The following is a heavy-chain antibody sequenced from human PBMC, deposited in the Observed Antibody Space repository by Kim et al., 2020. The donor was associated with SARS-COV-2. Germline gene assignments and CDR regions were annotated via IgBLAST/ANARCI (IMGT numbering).Heavy chain of an antibody. Sequence: SGPTLVNPTQTLTLTCTFSGFSLSTSGVRASWIRQPPGKALEWLARIDWDDDDKFYSYSLKTRLTISKDTSKNQVVLTMTNMGPADTATYYCALGYDSSGSFSDYWGQGILVTVSS. CDR3: ALGYDSSGSFSDY. V-gene: IGHV2-70*04. CDR1: GFSLSTSGVR. D-gene: IGHD3-22*01. J-gene: IGHJ4*02. CDR2: IDWDDDDK.